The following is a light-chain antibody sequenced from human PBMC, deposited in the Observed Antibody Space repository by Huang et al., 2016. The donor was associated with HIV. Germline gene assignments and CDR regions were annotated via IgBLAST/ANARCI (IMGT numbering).Light chain of an antibody. CDR3: QQSYSTPWT. Sequence: DIQMTQSPSSLSASVGDTITITCRASQSIGSCLDWYQQKPGKAPNLLIYSASSLQSGVPSRFSGLGSGTDFTLTVSSLQPEDFATYYCQQSYSTPWTFGQGTKVDIK. CDR1: QSIGSC. V-gene: IGKV1-39*01. CDR2: SAS. J-gene: IGKJ1*01.